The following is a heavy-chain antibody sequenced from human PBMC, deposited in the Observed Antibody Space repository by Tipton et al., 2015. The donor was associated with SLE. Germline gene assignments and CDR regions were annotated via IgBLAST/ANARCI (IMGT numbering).Heavy chain of an antibody. CDR2: IYYGGST. CDR1: GGSISSYY. Sequence: TLSLTCTVSGGSISSYYWSWIRQPPGKGLEWIGYIYYGGSTNYNPSLKSRVTISVDTSKNQFSLKLSSVTAADTAVYYCAGDYYDSSGLFDYWGQGTLVTVSS. J-gene: IGHJ4*02. CDR3: AGDYYDSSGLFDY. V-gene: IGHV4-59*08. D-gene: IGHD3-22*01.